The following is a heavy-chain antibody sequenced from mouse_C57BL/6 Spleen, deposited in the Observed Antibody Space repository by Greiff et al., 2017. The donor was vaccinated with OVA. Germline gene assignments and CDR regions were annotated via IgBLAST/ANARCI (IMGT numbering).Heavy chain of an antibody. CDR3: ARGGYDGYFDV. V-gene: IGHV1-61*01. CDR2: IYPSDSET. Sequence: QVQLQQPGAELVRPGSLVKLSCKASGYTFTSYWMDWVKQRPGQGLEWIGNIYPSDSETHYNQKFKDKATLTVDKSSSTAYMQLSSLTSEDSAVYYCARGGYDGYFDVWGTGTTVTVSS. CDR1: GYTFTSYW. J-gene: IGHJ1*03. D-gene: IGHD2-2*01.